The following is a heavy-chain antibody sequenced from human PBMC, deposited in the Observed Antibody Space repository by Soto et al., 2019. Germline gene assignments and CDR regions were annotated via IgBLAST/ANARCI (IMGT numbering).Heavy chain of an antibody. CDR1: GSTFPSYY. CDR2: INPSGGST. CDR3: ARGLTLGTFDY. V-gene: IGHV1-46*01. Sequence: ASVKVSFTASGSTFPSYYMHLVRQAPGQGLEWMGIINPSGGSTSYAQKFQGRVTMTRDTSTSTVYMELSSLRSEDTAVYYCARGLTLGTFDYWGQGNLVTVSS. J-gene: IGHJ4*02. D-gene: IGHD1-1*01.